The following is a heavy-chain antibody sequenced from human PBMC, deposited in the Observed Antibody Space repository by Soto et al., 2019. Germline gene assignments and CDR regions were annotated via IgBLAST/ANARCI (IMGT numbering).Heavy chain of an antibody. V-gene: IGHV3-23*01. CDR3: AKDAGYSSGWRGGDFEI. CDR1: GFTFSTNA. CDR2: ISGSGGST. Sequence: PGGSLRLSCAASGFTFSTNAMSWVRQAPGKGLEWVSGISGSGGSTYYADSVKGRCTISRDISKNTLYLQMNSLRAEDTAVYYCAKDAGYSSGWRGGDFEIRAQRTTVTVSS. D-gene: IGHD6-19*01. J-gene: IGHJ3*02.